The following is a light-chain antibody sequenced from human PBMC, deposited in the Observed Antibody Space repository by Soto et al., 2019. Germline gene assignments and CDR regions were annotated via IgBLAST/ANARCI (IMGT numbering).Light chain of an antibody. CDR1: QSISSY. V-gene: IGKV1-39*01. CDR2: EAS. J-gene: IGKJ1*01. CDR3: QQSDTTPWT. Sequence: DIPMTQSPSSLSASVGDRVTITRRASQSISSYLNWYQQKPGKAPKLLIYEASSLQSGVPSRFSGSGSGTDFTLTISSLQPEDFATYYCQQSDTTPWTFGQGTRVEIK.